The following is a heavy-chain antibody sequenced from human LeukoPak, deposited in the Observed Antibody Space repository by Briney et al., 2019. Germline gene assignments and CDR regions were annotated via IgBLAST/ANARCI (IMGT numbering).Heavy chain of an antibody. CDR1: GFTFSSYS. D-gene: IGHD3-3*01. CDR2: ISSSSSTI. J-gene: IGHJ5*02. V-gene: IGHV3-48*04. Sequence: PGGSLRLPCAASGFTFSSYSMNWVRQAPGKGLEWVSYISSSSSTIYYADSVRGRFTISRDNAKNTLYLQMNSLRAEDTAVYYCARLDRGYYDFWSGYYTGGGFDPWGQGTLVTVSS. CDR3: ARLDRGYYDFWSGYYTGGGFDP.